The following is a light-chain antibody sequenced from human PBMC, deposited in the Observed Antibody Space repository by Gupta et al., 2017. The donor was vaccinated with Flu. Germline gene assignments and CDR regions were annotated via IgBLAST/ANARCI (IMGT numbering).Light chain of an antibody. Sequence: EIVLTQSPATLSLSPGERVTLFCRASHSISNFLAWYQHKPGQAPRLLIYDASNRAAGIPARFSGSGSGKDFTLTISSREPEDFAVYYCQQRSHWPPFTFGGGTKVEIK. CDR2: DAS. CDR1: HSISNF. CDR3: QQRSHWPPFT. J-gene: IGKJ4*01. V-gene: IGKV3-11*01.